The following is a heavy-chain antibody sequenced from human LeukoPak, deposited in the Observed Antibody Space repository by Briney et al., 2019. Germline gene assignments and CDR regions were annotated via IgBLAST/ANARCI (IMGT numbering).Heavy chain of an antibody. D-gene: IGHD6-13*01. CDR2: IYYSGST. V-gene: IGHV4-39*07. CDR1: GGSISSSSYY. Sequence: SETLSLTCTVSGGSISSSSYYWGWIRQPPGKGLEWIGSIYYSGSTYYNPSLKSRVTISVDTSKNQFSLKLSSVTAADTAVYYCAVRKKDYSSSWFDPWGQGTLVTVSS. J-gene: IGHJ5*02. CDR3: AVRKKDYSSSWFDP.